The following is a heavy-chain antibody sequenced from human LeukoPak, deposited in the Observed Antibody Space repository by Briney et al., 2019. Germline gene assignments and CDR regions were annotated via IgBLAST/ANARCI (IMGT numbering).Heavy chain of an antibody. CDR3: ARDWFHAIDY. V-gene: IGHV3-74*01. CDR2: IRSDGSDT. Sequence: GGSLRLSCAASGFTFSDTWMHWVRKAPGKGLVWVSRIRSDGSDTRYAESVKGRFTISRDNAKNTLYLQMNSLRAEDTAVYYCARDWFHAIDYWGQGTLVTVSS. D-gene: IGHD2/OR15-2a*01. CDR1: GFTFSDTW. J-gene: IGHJ4*02.